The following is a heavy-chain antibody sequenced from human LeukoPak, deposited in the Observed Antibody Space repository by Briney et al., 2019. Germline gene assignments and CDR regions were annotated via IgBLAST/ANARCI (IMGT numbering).Heavy chain of an antibody. J-gene: IGHJ4*02. CDR1: GFTFSSSW. V-gene: IGHV3-74*01. D-gene: IGHD2-15*01. Sequence: PGGSLRLSCAASGFTFSSSWMHWVRQAPGKGLVWVSSIKGDGSTTSYADSVKGRFTISRDNAKNTLYLQMNSLRAEDTAVYYCARAWSPDYWGRGTLATVSS. CDR2: IKGDGSTT. CDR3: ARAWSPDY.